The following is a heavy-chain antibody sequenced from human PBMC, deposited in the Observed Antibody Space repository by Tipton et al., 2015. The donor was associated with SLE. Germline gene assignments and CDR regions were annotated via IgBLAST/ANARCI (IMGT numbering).Heavy chain of an antibody. Sequence: SLRLSCAASGFTFDDYAMHWVRQAPGKGLEWVSGISWNSGSIGYADSVKGRFTISRDNAKNSLYLQMNSLRAEDMALYYCAKGLGYSSSSPFDYWGQGTLVTVSS. CDR1: GFTFDDYA. J-gene: IGHJ4*02. CDR3: AKGLGYSSSSPFDY. D-gene: IGHD6-6*01. CDR2: ISWNSGSI. V-gene: IGHV3-9*03.